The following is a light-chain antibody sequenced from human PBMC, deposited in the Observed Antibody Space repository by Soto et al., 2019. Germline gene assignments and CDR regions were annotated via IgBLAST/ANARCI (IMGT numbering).Light chain of an antibody. Sequence: QSVLTQPPSVSAAPGQKVTISCSGSSSNIGNNYVSWYQQLPGTAPKFLIYENNKRPSGIPDRFSGSKSGTSATLGITGLQTGDEADYYCGTWDSSLSAGRVFGGGTQLTVL. CDR1: SSNIGNNY. J-gene: IGLJ7*01. CDR3: GTWDSSLSAGRV. CDR2: ENN. V-gene: IGLV1-51*02.